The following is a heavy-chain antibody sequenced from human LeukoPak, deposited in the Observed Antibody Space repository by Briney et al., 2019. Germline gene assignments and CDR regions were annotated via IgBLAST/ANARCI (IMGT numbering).Heavy chain of an antibody. V-gene: IGHV4-30-2*01. CDR3: ASLAYCGGDCYSDY. D-gene: IGHD2-21*02. Sequence: SETLSLTYAVSGGSISSGGYSWSWIRQPPGKGLEWIGYIYHSGSTYYNPSLKSRVTISVDRSKNQFSLKLSSVTAADTAVYYCASLAYCGGDCYSDYWGQGTLVTVSS. J-gene: IGHJ4*02. CDR2: IYHSGST. CDR1: GGSISSGGYS.